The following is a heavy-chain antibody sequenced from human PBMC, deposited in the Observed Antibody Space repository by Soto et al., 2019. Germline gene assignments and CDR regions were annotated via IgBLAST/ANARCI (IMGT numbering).Heavy chain of an antibody. V-gene: IGHV3-53*01. J-gene: IGHJ4*02. CDR1: GFLVNSAY. CDR2: INSDGST. Sequence: EVQLVESGGGLIPPGGSLRLSCAASGFLVNSAYMTWVRQAPGKGLEWLSMINSDGSTLYAESVKGRFTISRDNSKNRLALQMNSLMAEDTAMYDCARSGYSFAWGYWGQGSLVIVTT. D-gene: IGHD5-18*01. CDR3: ARSGYSFAWGY.